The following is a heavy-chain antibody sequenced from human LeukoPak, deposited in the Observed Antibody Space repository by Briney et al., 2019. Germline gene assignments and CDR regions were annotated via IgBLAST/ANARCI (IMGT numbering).Heavy chain of an antibody. J-gene: IGHJ4*02. Sequence: SQTLPLTCTVSGGSISSGSYYWSWIRQPAGKGLEWIGRIYTSGSTNYNPSLESRVTISVDTSKNQFSLKLSSVTAADTAVYYCASEKLWFGEPVWGQGTLVTVSS. CDR1: GGSISSGSYY. V-gene: IGHV4-61*02. CDR2: IYTSGST. D-gene: IGHD3-10*01. CDR3: ASEKLWFGEPV.